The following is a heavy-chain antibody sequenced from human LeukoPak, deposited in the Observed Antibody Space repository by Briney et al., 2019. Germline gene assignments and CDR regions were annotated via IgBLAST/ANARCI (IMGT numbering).Heavy chain of an antibody. D-gene: IGHD3-9*01. V-gene: IGHV3-30*02. CDR3: AKLVLRYFDWLMDY. CDR1: GFTFTRYT. CDR2: IRYDGSNK. J-gene: IGHJ4*02. Sequence: GGSLRLSCAASGFTFTRYTMHWVRQAPGKGLEWVAFIRYDGSNKYYADSVKGRFTISRDNSKNTLYLQMNSLRAEDTAVYYCAKLVLRYFDWLMDYWGQGTLVTVSS.